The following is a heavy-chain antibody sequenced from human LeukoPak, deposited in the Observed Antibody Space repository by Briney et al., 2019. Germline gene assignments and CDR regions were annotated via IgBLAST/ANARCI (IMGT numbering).Heavy chain of an antibody. D-gene: IGHD3-10*01. Sequence: SETLSLTCTVSGGSISSSSYYWGWIRQPPGKGLEWIGSIYYSGSTYYNPSLKSRVTISVDTSKNQFSLKLSSVTAADTAVYYCARGVYGSGYYYYYYMDVWGKGTTVTISS. J-gene: IGHJ6*03. CDR3: ARGVYGSGYYYYYYMDV. CDR1: GGSISSSSYY. CDR2: IYYSGST. V-gene: IGHV4-39*07.